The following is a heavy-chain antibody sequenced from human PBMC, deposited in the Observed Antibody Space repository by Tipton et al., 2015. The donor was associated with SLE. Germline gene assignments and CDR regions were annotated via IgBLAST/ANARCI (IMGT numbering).Heavy chain of an antibody. V-gene: IGHV4-4*02. J-gene: IGHJ4*02. CDR3: RYTSAPWIDDY. Sequence: TLSLTCAVYGGSISSRNWWSWIRQPPGKGLEWIGEIDHSGSTNYNPSLESRVTISIDKSRNQFSLKLSSVTAADTAVYYCRYTSAPWIDDYWGQGTLVTVSS. CDR1: GGSISSRNW. CDR2: IDHSGST. D-gene: IGHD6-25*01.